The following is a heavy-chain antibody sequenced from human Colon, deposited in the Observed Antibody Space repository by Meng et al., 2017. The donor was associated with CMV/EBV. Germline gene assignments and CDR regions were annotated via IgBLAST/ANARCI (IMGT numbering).Heavy chain of an antibody. D-gene: IGHD2-2*02. V-gene: IGHV3-21*01. CDR2: TSSSSTYI. CDR3: ARDLRVPAAIDRGFDS. Sequence: FTFSSYGMHWVRQAPGKGLEWVSSTSSSSTYIYYADSVKGRFTISRDNAKNSLYLQMNSLRAEDTAFYYCARDLRVPAAIDRGFDSWGQGTLVTVSS. J-gene: IGHJ4*02. CDR1: FTFSSYG.